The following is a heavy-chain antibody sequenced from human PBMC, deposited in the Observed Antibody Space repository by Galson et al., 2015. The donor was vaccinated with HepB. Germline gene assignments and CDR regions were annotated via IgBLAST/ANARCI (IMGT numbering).Heavy chain of an antibody. CDR2: ISWNSGST. CDR3: AKDSDGSRPYYDFWSGYYFDY. CDR1: GFTFDDYA. Sequence: SLRLSCAASGFTFDDYAMHWVRQAPGKGLEWVSGISWNSGSTYYADSVKGRFTISRDNSKNTLYLQMNSLRAEDTTVYYCAKDSDGSRPYYDFWSGYYFDYWGQGTLVTVSS. D-gene: IGHD3-3*01. V-gene: IGHV3-9*01. J-gene: IGHJ4*02.